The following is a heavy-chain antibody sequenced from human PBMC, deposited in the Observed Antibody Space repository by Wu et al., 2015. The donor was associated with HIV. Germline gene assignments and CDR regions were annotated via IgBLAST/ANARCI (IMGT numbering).Heavy chain of an antibody. Sequence: QVQLVQSGAEVKKPGASVKVSCKASGYTFTGYYMHWVRQAPGQGLEWMGWISTYNGNTNYAQKLQGRVTLTTDTPTSTAHMELRSLRSDDTAVYYCARDLIRSGYQLLWEHNRGFDFWGQGTLVTVSS. D-gene: IGHD3-10*01. CDR3: ARDLIRSGYQLLWEHNRGFDF. J-gene: IGHJ4*02. CDR2: ISTYNGNT. CDR1: GYTFTGYY. V-gene: IGHV1-18*04.